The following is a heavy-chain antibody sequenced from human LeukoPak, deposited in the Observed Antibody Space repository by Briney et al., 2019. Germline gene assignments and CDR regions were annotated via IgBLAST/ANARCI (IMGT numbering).Heavy chain of an antibody. CDR2: ISSSGSMV. V-gene: IGHV3-48*01. CDR3: ARGTFRDDALDI. Sequence: GGPLRLSCAASGFTFSSYSMNWVRQAPGKGLESVSYISSSGSMVNYADSVKGRFTISKDNAKNSLYLHMKSLRAEDTAVYWCARGTFRDDALDIWGQGTVVTVSS. J-gene: IGHJ3*02. CDR1: GFTFSSYS.